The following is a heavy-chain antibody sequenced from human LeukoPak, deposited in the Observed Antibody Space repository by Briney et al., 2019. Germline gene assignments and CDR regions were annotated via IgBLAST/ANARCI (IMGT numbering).Heavy chain of an antibody. J-gene: IGHJ4*02. CDR3: ARGGWIIISGIDY. D-gene: IGHD3-3*02. CDR2: IYHTGST. Sequence: PSETLSLTCGVSGYSISRGYYWAWIRRPPGKGLEYIGTIYHTGSTYYNPSLESRVTISVDTSKNEFSLSLNSVTAADTAVYYCARGGWIIISGIDYWGQGTLVTVSS. V-gene: IGHV4-38-2*01. CDR1: GYSISRGYY.